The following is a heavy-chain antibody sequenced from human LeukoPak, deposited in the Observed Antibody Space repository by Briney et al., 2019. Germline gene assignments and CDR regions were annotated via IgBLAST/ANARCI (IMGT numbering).Heavy chain of an antibody. CDR3: ARAPTVTAESAFGY. D-gene: IGHD4-17*01. Sequence: PGGSLRLSCVASGFTFSNYAMHWVRQTPGKGLEYVSGINGNGGSALYANSVKGRSTISRDNSRHTLYLQMGSLRTEDMGVYYCARAPTVTAESAFGYWGQGTLVTVSS. CDR1: GFTFSNYA. CDR2: INGNGGSA. V-gene: IGHV3-64*01. J-gene: IGHJ4*02.